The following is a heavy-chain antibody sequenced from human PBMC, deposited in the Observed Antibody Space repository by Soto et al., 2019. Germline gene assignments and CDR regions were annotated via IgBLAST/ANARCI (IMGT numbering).Heavy chain of an antibody. V-gene: IGHV1-46*01. CDR3: ARENMDCTNGVCYNYFDY. CDR2: INPSGGST. Sequence: ASVKVSCKASGYTFTSYGISWVRQAPGQGLEWMGWINPSGGSTSYAQKFQGRVTMTRDTSTSTVYMELSSLRSEDTAVYYCARENMDCTNGVCYNYFDYWGQGTLVTVSS. J-gene: IGHJ4*02. D-gene: IGHD2-8*01. CDR1: GYTFTSYG.